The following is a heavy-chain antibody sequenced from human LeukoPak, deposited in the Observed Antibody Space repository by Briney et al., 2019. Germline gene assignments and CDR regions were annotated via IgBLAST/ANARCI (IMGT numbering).Heavy chain of an antibody. V-gene: IGHV3-21*01. D-gene: IGHD6-19*01. CDR3: ARASAVAGTRHY. J-gene: IGHJ4*02. CDR1: GFTFSSYS. Sequence: PGGSLRLSCAASGFTFSSYSMNWVRQAPGKGLEWVSSISSSSSYRYYADSVKGRFTISRDNAKNSLYLQINSLRAEDTAVYYCARASAVAGTRHYWGQGTLVTVSS. CDR2: ISSSSSYR.